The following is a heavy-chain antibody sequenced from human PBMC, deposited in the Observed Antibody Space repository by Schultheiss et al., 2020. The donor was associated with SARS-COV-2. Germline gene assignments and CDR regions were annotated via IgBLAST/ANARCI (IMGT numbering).Heavy chain of an antibody. CDR3: ARANNHGYNQSYAYWYFDL. V-gene: IGHV3-66*03. D-gene: IGHD5-24*01. CDR2: IYSCGST. J-gene: IGHJ2*01. Sequence: GGSLRLSCAASGFTVSSNYMSWVRQAPGKGLEWVSVIYSCGSTYYADSVKGRFTISRDNAKNSLYLQMNSLRAEDTAVYYCARANNHGYNQSYAYWYFDLWGRGTLVTVSS. CDR1: GFTVSSNY.